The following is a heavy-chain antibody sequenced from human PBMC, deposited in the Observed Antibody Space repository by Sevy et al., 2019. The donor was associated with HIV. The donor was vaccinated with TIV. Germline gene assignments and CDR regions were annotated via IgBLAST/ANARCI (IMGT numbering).Heavy chain of an antibody. CDR3: ARDTAGIGMDV. D-gene: IGHD2-21*01. V-gene: IGHV3-7*01. CDR2: IKQDGGDK. Sequence: GGSLILSCAASGFTFSSHWMSWVRQAPGTGLEWVANIKQDGGDKYYVDSVKGRFTISRDNGKNSLSLQMNSLRAEDTAVYYCARDTAGIGMDVWGPGTTVTVSS. J-gene: IGHJ6*02. CDR1: GFTFSSHW.